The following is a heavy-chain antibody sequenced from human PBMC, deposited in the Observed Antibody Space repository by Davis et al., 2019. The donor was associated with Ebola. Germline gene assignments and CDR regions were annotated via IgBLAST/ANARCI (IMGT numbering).Heavy chain of an antibody. CDR2: IIPMFRSP. V-gene: IGHV1-69*13. Sequence: SVKVSCKASGDTFSSFAVSWVREAPGRGLEWMGGIIPMFRSPNYAQKFLDRVTITADESTRTVYMEMRSLRPEDTAVYFCARGRTGFYYDSSDAPTWFDPWGQGTLVTVSS. J-gene: IGHJ5*02. D-gene: IGHD3-22*01. CDR1: GDTFSSFA. CDR3: ARGRTGFYYDSSDAPTWFDP.